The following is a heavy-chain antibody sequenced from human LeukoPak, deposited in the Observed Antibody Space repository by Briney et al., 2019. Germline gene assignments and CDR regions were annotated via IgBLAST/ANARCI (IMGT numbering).Heavy chain of an antibody. J-gene: IGHJ6*03. D-gene: IGHD3-22*01. Sequence: SETLSLTCTVSGYSISSGYYWGWIRQPPGKGLEWIGSIYHSGSTYYNPSPKSRVTISVDTSKNQFSLKLSSVTAADTAVYYCARDAPRPSDSSGYYYILPTRGSRGMDVWGKGTTVTVSS. CDR2: IYHSGST. V-gene: IGHV4-38-2*02. CDR3: ARDAPRPSDSSGYYYILPTRGSRGMDV. CDR1: GYSISSGYY.